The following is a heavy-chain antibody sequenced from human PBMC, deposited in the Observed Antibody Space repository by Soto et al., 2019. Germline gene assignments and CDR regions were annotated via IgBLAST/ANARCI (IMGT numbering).Heavy chain of an antibody. Sequence: SETLSLTCTVSGGSINSSSYYWGWIRQPPGKGLEWIGNIYYSGSTYYNPSLKSRVTISVDTSKNQFSLKLSSVTAADTAVFYCVSPRIPLRRNYFDYWGQGTLVTVSS. J-gene: IGHJ4*02. D-gene: IGHD2-8*01. CDR3: VSPRIPLRRNYFDY. CDR2: IYYSGST. V-gene: IGHV4-39*01. CDR1: GGSINSSSYY.